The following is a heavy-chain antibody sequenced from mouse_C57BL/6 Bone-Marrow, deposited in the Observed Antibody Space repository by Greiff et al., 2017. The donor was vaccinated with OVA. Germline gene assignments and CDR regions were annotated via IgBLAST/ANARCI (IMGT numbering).Heavy chain of an antibody. J-gene: IGHJ2*01. V-gene: IGHV1-4*01. D-gene: IGHD2-14*01. CDR3: ERRGVL. Sequence: QVQLKQSGAELARPGASVKMSCKASGYTFTSYTMHWVKQRPGQGLEWIGYFNPSSGYTKYNQKFKDKATLTADKSSSTAYMQLSSLTSEDFEVYYSERRGVLWGQGTTLTVSS. CDR2: FNPSSGYT. CDR1: GYTFTSYT.